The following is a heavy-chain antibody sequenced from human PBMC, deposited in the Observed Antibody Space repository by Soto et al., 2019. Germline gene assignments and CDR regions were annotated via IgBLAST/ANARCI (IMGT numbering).Heavy chain of an antibody. J-gene: IGHJ5*02. D-gene: IGHD3-3*01. CDR3: ARVARVLRFLGWLFRSPWFDP. CDR1: GYTFTGYY. Sequence: ASVKVSCKASGYTFTGYYMHWVRQAPGQGLEWMGWINPNSGGTNCAQKFPGRVTMTRDTSISTADMELSRLRSDDTAVYYCARVARVLRFLGWLFRSPWFDPWGQGTLVTVSS. V-gene: IGHV1-2*02. CDR2: INPNSGGT.